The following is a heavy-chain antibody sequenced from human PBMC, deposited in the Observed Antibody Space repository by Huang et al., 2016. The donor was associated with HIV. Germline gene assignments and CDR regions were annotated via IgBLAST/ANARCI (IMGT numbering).Heavy chain of an antibody. V-gene: IGHV3-30-3*01. D-gene: IGHD2-8*01. CDR3: ARGSRSNGVSSFDY. CDR2: ISYEGSNK. CDR1: GFNFSSYA. J-gene: IGHJ4*01. Sequence: QVQLVESGGGVVQPGRSLRLSCAASGFNFSSYAMHWVRQAPGKGLEWVAVISYEGSNKYYADSGKGRFTISRDNSKNTLYLQMNSLRAEDTAVYYCARGSRSNGVSSFDYWGQGTLVTVSS.